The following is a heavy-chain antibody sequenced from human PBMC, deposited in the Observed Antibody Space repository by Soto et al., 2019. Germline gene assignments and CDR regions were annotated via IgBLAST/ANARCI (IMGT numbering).Heavy chain of an antibody. Sequence: QVQLQESGPGLVKPSQTLSLTCTFSGGSISSGDYYWSWIRQPPGKGLEWIGYIYYSGSTYYNPSLKSRVTISVDTSKNQFSLKLSSVTAADTAVYYCARDPYIVATSAKGGSWGQGTLVTVSS. CDR2: IYYSGST. J-gene: IGHJ4*02. D-gene: IGHD5-12*01. V-gene: IGHV4-30-4*01. CDR1: GGSISSGDYY. CDR3: ARDPYIVATSAKGGS.